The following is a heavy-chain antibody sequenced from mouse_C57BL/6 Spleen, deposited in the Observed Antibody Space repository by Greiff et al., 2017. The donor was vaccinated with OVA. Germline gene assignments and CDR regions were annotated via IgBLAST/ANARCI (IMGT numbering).Heavy chain of an antibody. CDR3: ARSGAVYAMDY. Sequence: QVQLKESGAELGKPGASVKMSCKASGYTFTSYWITWVKQRPGQGLEWIGDIYPGSGSTNYNEKFKSKATLTVDTSSSTAYMQLSSLTSEDSAVYYCARSGAVYAMDYWGQGTSVTVSS. V-gene: IGHV1-55*01. CDR1: GYTFTSYW. CDR2: IYPGSGST. J-gene: IGHJ4*01. D-gene: IGHD3-1*01.